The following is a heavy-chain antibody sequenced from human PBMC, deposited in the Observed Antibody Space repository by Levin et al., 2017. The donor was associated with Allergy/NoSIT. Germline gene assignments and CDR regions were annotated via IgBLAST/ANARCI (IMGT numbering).Heavy chain of an antibody. Sequence: SVKVSCKASGGSFSRYAISWMRQAPGQGLEWMGRIIPMLGIADYAQKFQGRVTITADKSTITAYMELSSLRSEDTAVYYCARDYQKGSAWYRGIDYWGHGTLVTVSA. CDR3: ARDYQKGSAWYRGIDY. V-gene: IGHV1-69*04. D-gene: IGHD6-19*01. CDR1: GGSFSRYA. CDR2: IIPMLGIA. J-gene: IGHJ4*01.